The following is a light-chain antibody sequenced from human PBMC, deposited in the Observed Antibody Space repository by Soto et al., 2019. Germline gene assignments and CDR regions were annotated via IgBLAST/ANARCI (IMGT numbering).Light chain of an antibody. CDR2: DAS. V-gene: IGKV1-5*01. CDR3: QQYNSYSIT. CDR1: QSISSR. Sequence: DIQMTQSPSTLSASVGDRVTITCRASQSISSRLAWYQQKPGKAPKLLIYDASSLESGVPSRFVGSGSATAFSLTTSSLQTDDFASDYCQQYNSYSITFGQGTRLEIK. J-gene: IGKJ5*01.